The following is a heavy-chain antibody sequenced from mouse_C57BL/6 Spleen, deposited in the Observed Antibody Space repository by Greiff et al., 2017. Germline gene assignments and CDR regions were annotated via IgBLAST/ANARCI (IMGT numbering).Heavy chain of an antibody. CDR1: GYAFSSYW. J-gene: IGHJ2*01. CDR2: IYPGDGDT. V-gene: IGHV1-80*01. CDR3: AREGTTVVVDY. D-gene: IGHD1-1*01. Sequence: QVQLKESGAELVKPGASVKISCKASGYAFSSYWMNWVKQRPGKGLEWIGQIYPGDGDTNYNGKFKGRATLTADKSSSTAYMQLSSLTSEDSAVYFCAREGTTVVVDYWGQGTTLTVSS.